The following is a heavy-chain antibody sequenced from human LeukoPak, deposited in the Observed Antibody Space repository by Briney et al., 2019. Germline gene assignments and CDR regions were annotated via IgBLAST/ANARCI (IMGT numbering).Heavy chain of an antibody. Sequence: GGSLRLSCAASGFSFSNAWMSWVRQAPGKGLEWVAIISYDGTNTYYADSAKGRFTISRDKSKNTLYLQMNSLRVEDTAVYYCAKDGDNDADHAIDYWGQGTLVTVSS. CDR1: GFSFSNAW. CDR3: AKDGDNDADHAIDY. V-gene: IGHV3-30*18. D-gene: IGHD1-1*01. CDR2: ISYDGTNT. J-gene: IGHJ4*02.